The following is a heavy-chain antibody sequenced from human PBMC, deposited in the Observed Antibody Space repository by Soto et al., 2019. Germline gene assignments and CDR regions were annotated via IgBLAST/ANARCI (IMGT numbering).Heavy chain of an antibody. D-gene: IGHD3-22*01. CDR3: AREGGLNYYDSSGYFYY. CDR1: GGSISSGDYY. Sequence: SETLSLTCTVSGGSISSGDYYWSWIRQPPGKGLEWIGYIYYSGSTYYNPSLKSRVTISVDTSKNQFSLKLSSVTAADTAVYYCAREGGLNYYDSSGYFYYWGQGTLVTVSS. CDR2: IYYSGST. J-gene: IGHJ4*02. V-gene: IGHV4-30-4*01.